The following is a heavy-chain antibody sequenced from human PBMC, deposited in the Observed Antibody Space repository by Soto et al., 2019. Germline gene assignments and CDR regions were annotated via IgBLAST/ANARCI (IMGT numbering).Heavy chain of an antibody. CDR1: GFSFSIYA. CDR3: AHSPIVVVIYLFDY. CDR2: ISGSGGST. Sequence: CSLKISCAASGFSFSIYAMSWVLQAPGKGLEWVSAISGSGGSTYYADSVKGRFTISRDNSKNTLYLQMNSLRAEDTAVYYCAHSPIVVVIYLFDYWGQGTLVTVSS. J-gene: IGHJ4*02. V-gene: IGHV3-23*01. D-gene: IGHD3-22*01.